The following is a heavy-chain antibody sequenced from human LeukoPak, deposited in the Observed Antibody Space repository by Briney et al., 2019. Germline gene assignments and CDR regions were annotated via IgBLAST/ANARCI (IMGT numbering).Heavy chain of an antibody. V-gene: IGHV4-59*01. CDR3: ARLQQLVRLGAFDI. D-gene: IGHD6-13*01. CDR1: GGSISSYY. J-gene: IGHJ3*02. CDR2: IYYSGGT. Sequence: SETLSLTCTVSGGSISSYYWNWIRQPPGKGLEWIGYIYYSGGTNYNPSLKSRVTISVDTSKNQFSLKLSSVTAADTAVYYCARLQQLVRLGAFDIWGQGTMVTVSS.